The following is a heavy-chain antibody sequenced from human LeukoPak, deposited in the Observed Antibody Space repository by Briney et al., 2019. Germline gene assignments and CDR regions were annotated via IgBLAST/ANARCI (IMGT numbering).Heavy chain of an antibody. D-gene: IGHD2-8*01. Sequence: PSETLSLTCTVSGGYIRSYYGIWIRQPPGKGLEWIGYIYYSGSTNYNLSLKSRVTISADTSKNQFSLKLSSVTAADTAVYYCARGYCTNGVCYRFGPGGQGNLVTVSS. J-gene: IGHJ5*02. CDR3: ARGYCTNGVCYRFGP. CDR1: GGYIRSYY. CDR2: IYYSGST. V-gene: IGHV4-59*01.